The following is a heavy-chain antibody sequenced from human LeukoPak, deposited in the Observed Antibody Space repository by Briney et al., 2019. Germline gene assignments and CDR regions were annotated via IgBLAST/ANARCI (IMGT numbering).Heavy chain of an antibody. D-gene: IGHD3-3*02. CDR1: GGSISSGGYS. V-gene: IGHV4-30-2*01. J-gene: IGHJ2*01. CDR2: IYHNGST. CDR3: ARLAPFSWYFDL. Sequence: SETLSLTCAVSGGSISSGGYSWSWIRQPPGKGLEWIGYIYHNGSTYYNPSLKSRVTISVDRSKNQFSLKLSSVTAADTAVYYCARLAPFSWYFDLWGRGTLVTVSS.